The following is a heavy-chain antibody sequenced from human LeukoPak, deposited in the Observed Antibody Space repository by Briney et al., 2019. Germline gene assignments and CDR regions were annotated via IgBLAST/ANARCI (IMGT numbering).Heavy chain of an antibody. CDR2: ISGSGGST. CDR3: AKLNVDELYDFYSYYFDY. J-gene: IGHJ4*02. V-gene: IGHV3-23*01. D-gene: IGHD3-3*01. CDR1: GFTFSDYY. Sequence: PGGSLRPSCAASGFTFSDYYMSWIRQAPGKGLEWVSAISGSGGSTYYADSVKGRFTISRDNSKNTLYLQMNSLRAEDTAVYYCAKLNVDELYDFYSYYFDYWGQGTLVTVSS.